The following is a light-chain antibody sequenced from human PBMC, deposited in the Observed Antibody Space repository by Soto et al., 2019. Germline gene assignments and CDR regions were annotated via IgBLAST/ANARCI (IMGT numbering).Light chain of an antibody. CDR2: DAS. J-gene: IGKJ4*01. CDR1: QSISSW. V-gene: IGKV1-5*01. CDR3: QQYNSYPLT. Sequence: DIQMTQSPSTLSASVGDRVTITCRASQSISSWLAWYQQKPGKAPKLLIYDASSLESGVTSRFSGSGSGTEFTLTISGLQPDDFATYYCQQYNSYPLTFGGGTKVEIK.